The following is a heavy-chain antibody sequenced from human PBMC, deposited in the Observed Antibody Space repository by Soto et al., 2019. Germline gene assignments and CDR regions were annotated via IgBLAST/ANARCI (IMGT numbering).Heavy chain of an antibody. CDR2: IYYSGST. D-gene: IGHD6-19*01. V-gene: IGHV4-39*01. J-gene: IGHJ4*02. CDR1: GCSISSSSYY. CDR3: ARHRSSCWSPHYFDY. Sequence: QLQLQESGTGLVKPSETLSLTCTVSGCSISSSSYYWGWIRKPPGKGLEWIGSIYYSGSTYYNPSLKSRVTISVDTSKNQFSLKLSSVTAADTSVYYCARHRSSCWSPHYFDYWGQGTLVTVSS.